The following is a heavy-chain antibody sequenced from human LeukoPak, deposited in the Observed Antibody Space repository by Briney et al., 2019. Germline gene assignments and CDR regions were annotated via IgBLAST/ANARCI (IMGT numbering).Heavy chain of an antibody. D-gene: IGHD2-2*01. CDR2: IKQDGSEK. Sequence: GGSLRLSCAASGFTFSSYWMSWVRQAPGKGLEWVANIKQDGSEKYYVDSVKGRFTISRDNARNSLYLQMNSLRAEDTAVYYCARPPRYCSGTTCRPFRSGFDCWGQGTLVTVSS. CDR1: GFTFSSYW. V-gene: IGHV3-7*01. J-gene: IGHJ4*02. CDR3: ARPPRYCSGTTCRPFRSGFDC.